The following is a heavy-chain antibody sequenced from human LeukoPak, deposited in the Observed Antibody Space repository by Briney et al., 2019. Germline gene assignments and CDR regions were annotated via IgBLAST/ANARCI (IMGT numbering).Heavy chain of an antibody. J-gene: IGHJ4*02. CDR1: GFNFTNYA. V-gene: IGHV3-23*01. D-gene: IGHD2-2*01. CDR3: AKDRSSSASCSNY. Sequence: PGGSLRVSCAASGFNFTNYAMTWVRQAPGKGLEWVSAVTGSGTNTFYADSVKGRFTISRDNSKNMLYLEMNSLRVEDTAIYYCAKDRSSSASCSNYWGRGTLVTVSS. CDR2: VTGSGTNT.